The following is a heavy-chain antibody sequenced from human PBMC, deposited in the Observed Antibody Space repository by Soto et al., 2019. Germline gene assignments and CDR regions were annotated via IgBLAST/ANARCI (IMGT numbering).Heavy chain of an antibody. Sequence: GRSLRLSCAASGFTFSNAWMNWVRQAPGKGLEWVGRIKSKTDGGTTDYAAPVKGRFTISRDDSKNTLYLQMNSLKTEDTAVYYCYFIAAAGTGNYFDYCGQGTLVTVSS. D-gene: IGHD6-13*01. J-gene: IGHJ4*02. CDR3: YFIAAAGTGNYFDY. CDR2: IKSKTDGGTT. V-gene: IGHV3-15*07. CDR1: GFTFSNAW.